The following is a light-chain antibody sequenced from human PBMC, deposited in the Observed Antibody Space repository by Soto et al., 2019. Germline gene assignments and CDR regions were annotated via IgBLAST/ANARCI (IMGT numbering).Light chain of an antibody. CDR2: LNSDGSH. CDR3: QTWGSGIHVV. CDR1: SGHSSYA. V-gene: IGLV4-69*01. Sequence: QPVLTQSPSASDSLGASVKLTCTLSSGHSSYAIAWHQQQPEKGPRYLMRLNSDGSHSKGDGIPDRFSGSSAGAERYLTISRLQSEDEADYYCQTWGSGIHVVFGGGTKLTVL. J-gene: IGLJ2*01.